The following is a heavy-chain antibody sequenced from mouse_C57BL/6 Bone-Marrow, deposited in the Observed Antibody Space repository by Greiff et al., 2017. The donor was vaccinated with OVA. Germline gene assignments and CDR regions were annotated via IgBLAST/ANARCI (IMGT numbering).Heavy chain of an antibody. CDR1: GYTFTSYW. CDR3: AGGYGSSYGDLDV. D-gene: IGHD1-1*01. J-gene: IGHJ1*03. V-gene: IGHV1-69*01. CDR2: IDPSDSYT. Sequence: VQLQQPGAELVMPGASVKLSCKASGYTFTSYWMHWVKQRPGQGLEWIGEIDPSDSYTNYNQKFKGKSTLTVDKSSSTAYMQLSSLTSEDSAVYYCAGGYGSSYGDLDVWGTGTTVTVSS.